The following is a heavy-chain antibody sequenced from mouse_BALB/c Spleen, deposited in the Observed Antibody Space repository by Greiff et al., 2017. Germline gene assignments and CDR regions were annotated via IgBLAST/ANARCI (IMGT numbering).Heavy chain of an antibody. Sequence: EVMLVESGGGLVKPGGSLKLSCAASGFTFSSYAMSWVRQTPEKRLEWVASISSGGSTYHPDSVKGRFTISRDNARNILYLQMSSLRSEDTAMYYCARDYYGSSYAMDYWGQGTSVTVSS. J-gene: IGHJ4*01. CDR3: ARDYYGSSYAMDY. CDR1: GFTFSSYA. CDR2: ISSGGST. D-gene: IGHD1-1*01. V-gene: IGHV5-6-5*01.